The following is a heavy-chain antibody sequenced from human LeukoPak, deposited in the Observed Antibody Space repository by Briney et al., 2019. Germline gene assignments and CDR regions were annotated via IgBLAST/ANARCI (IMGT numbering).Heavy chain of an antibody. CDR2: ISAYNGNT. CDR1: GYTFTSYG. Sequence: GESLKISCKGSGYTFTSYGISWVRQAPGQGLEWMGWISAYNGNTNYAQKLQGRVTMTTDTSTSTAYMELRSLRSDDTAVYYCAREIGSPSGRDLDYWGQGTLVTVSS. V-gene: IGHV1-18*01. J-gene: IGHJ4*02. CDR3: AREIGSPSGRDLDY. D-gene: IGHD2-15*01.